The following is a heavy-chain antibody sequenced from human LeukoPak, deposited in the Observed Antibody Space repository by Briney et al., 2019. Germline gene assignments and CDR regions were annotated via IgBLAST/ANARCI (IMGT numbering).Heavy chain of an antibody. D-gene: IGHD3-3*01. J-gene: IGHJ4*02. CDR3: ARGFRSVQVWSLFDY. CDR2: IGSDYKT. CDR1: GFTIGGFA. V-gene: IGHV3-23*01. Sequence: GGSLRLSCAASGFTIGGFAMTWVRQAPGKGLEWVSSIGSDYKTHYSESVKGRFAISRDNSQSTVFLQMNSLRAEDTAVYYCARGFRSVQVWSLFDYWGQGTLVTVSS.